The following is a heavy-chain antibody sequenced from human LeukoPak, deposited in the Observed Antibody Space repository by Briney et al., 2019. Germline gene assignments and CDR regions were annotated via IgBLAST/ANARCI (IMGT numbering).Heavy chain of an antibody. V-gene: IGHV4-31*03. CDR3: AREARFLEWLLESSGMDV. D-gene: IGHD3-3*01. J-gene: IGHJ6*02. CDR2: IYYSGST. Sequence: SETLSLTCTVSGGSISSGGYYWSWIRQRPGKGLEWIGYIYYSGSTYYNPSLKSRVTISVDTSKNQFSLKLSSVTAADTAVYYCAREARFLEWLLESSGMDVWSQGTTVTVSS. CDR1: GGSISSGGYY.